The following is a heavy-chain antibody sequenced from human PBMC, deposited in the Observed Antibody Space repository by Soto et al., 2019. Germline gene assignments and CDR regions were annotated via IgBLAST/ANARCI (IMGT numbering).Heavy chain of an antibody. V-gene: IGHV3-48*02. CDR1: GFTFSSYS. Sequence: EVQLVESGGGLVQPGGSLRLSCAASGFTFSSYSMNWVRQAPGKGLEWVSYISSSSSTIYYADSVKGRFTISRDNAKNSLYLQMNSLRDEDTAVYYCAREDVATGGAYGMDVWGQGTTVTVSS. D-gene: IGHD5-12*01. CDR2: ISSSSSTI. J-gene: IGHJ6*02. CDR3: AREDVATGGAYGMDV.